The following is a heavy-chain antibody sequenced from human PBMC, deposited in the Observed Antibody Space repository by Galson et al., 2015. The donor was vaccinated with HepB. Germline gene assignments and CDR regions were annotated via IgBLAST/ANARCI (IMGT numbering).Heavy chain of an antibody. V-gene: IGHV1-18*04. Sequence: SVKVSCKASGYTFTGYYMHWVRQAPGQGLEWMGWVSPYKGNTNYAQNLQGRVTMTTDTSTSTAYMELRSLRSDDTAVYYCARDPIRGLPMTTVTRSWFDPWGQGTLVTVSS. CDR1: GYTFTGYY. D-gene: IGHD4-17*01. CDR3: ARDPIRGLPMTTVTRSWFDP. CDR2: VSPYKGNT. J-gene: IGHJ5*02.